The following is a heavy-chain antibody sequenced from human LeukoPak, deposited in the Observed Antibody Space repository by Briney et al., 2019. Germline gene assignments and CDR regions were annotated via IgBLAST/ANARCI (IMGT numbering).Heavy chain of an antibody. D-gene: IGHD5-18*01. V-gene: IGHV4-34*01. CDR3: ARHRAKYSYGY. CDR1: GGSFSGYY. J-gene: IGHJ4*02. CDR2: INHSVST. Sequence: SETLSLTCAVYGGSFSGYYWSWIRQPPGKGLEWIGEINHSVSTNYNPSLKSRVTISVDTSKNQFSLKLSSVTAADTAVYYCARHRAKYSYGYWGQGTLVTVSS.